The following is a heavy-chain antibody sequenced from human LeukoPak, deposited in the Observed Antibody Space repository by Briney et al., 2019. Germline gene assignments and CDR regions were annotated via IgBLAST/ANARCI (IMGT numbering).Heavy chain of an antibody. Sequence: SETLSLTCAVSGGSISSSNWWSWVRQPPGKGLEWIGEIYHSGSTNYNPSLKSRVTISVDKSKNQFSLKLSSVTAADTAVYYCARATSRAASYVVVTAPIDYWGQGTLVTVSS. D-gene: IGHD2-21*02. J-gene: IGHJ4*02. V-gene: IGHV4-4*02. CDR1: GGSISSSNW. CDR3: ARATSRAASYVVVTAPIDY. CDR2: IYHSGST.